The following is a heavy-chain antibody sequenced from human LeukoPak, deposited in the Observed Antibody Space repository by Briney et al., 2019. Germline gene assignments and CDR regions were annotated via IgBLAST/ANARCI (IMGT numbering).Heavy chain of an antibody. V-gene: IGHV3-30*02. D-gene: IGHD1-26*01. CDR3: AKDRGSWSYGGFDY. CDR2: IGYDGTKT. CDR1: GFTFSSYA. J-gene: IGHJ4*02. Sequence: PGGSLRLSCAASGFTFSSYAMHWVRQAPGKGLEWVTFIGYDGTKTDYVDSVKGRFTISRDNSNNTLYLQMNSLRIEDTAVYYCAKDRGSWSYGGFDYWGQGILVTVSS.